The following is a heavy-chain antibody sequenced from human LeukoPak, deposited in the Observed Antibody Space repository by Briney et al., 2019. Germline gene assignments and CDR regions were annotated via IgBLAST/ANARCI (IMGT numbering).Heavy chain of an antibody. V-gene: IGHV3-48*04. CDR1: GFTFSTYA. Sequence: GGSLRLSCAASGFTFSTYAMSWVRQAPGKGLEWVSYISSSGSTIYYADSVKGRFTISRDNAKNSLYLQMNSLRAEDTAVYYCARGRYCSGGSCYPLQYYFDYWGQGTLVTVSS. CDR3: ARGRYCSGGSCYPLQYYFDY. J-gene: IGHJ4*02. D-gene: IGHD2-15*01. CDR2: ISSSGSTI.